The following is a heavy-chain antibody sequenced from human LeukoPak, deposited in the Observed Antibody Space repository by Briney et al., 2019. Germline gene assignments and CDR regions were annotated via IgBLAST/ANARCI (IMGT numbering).Heavy chain of an antibody. D-gene: IGHD1-1*01. CDR1: GFSIRNYW. J-gene: IGHJ4*02. CDR2: INNDGSDT. CDR3: AKDSSYSTATTSLDH. V-gene: IGHV3-74*01. Sequence: GGSLRLSCAASGFSIRNYWMHWVRQVPGRGLLWVSNINNDGSDTTYADSVKGRFTISRDNARNTVYLQMSSLRPEDSAVYYCAKDSSYSTATTSLDHWGQGTLVTVSS.